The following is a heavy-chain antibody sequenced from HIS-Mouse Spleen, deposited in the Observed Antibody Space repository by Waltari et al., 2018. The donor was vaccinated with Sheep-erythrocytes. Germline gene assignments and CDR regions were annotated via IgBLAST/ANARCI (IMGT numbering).Heavy chain of an antibody. CDR1: GYTFTSYG. CDR2: DSAHHGNT. Sequence: QVQLVQSGAEVKKPWASVKVSCKASGYTFTSYGISWVRQAPGQGLERMGWDSAHHGNTNDAQELEGRVTMTTDTSTRTAYRELRSLRSYDTAMYCCARFYGDLTRAFDIWYQGPMVTVS. CDR3: ARFYGDLTRAFDI. D-gene: IGHD4-17*01. J-gene: IGHJ3*02. V-gene: IGHV1-18*01.